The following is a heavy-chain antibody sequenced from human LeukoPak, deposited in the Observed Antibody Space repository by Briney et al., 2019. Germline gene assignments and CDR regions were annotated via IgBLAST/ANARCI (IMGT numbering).Heavy chain of an antibody. CDR3: AVSLVGATPFDY. CDR2: INHSGST. V-gene: IGHV4-34*01. D-gene: IGHD1-26*01. CDR1: GGSFSGYY. J-gene: IGHJ4*02. Sequence: PSETLSLTCGVYGGSFSGYYWSWIRQPPGKGLEWIGEINHSGSTNYNPSLKTRVTISVDTSKNQFSLKLSSVTAADTAVYYCAVSLVGATPFDYWGQGTLVTVSS.